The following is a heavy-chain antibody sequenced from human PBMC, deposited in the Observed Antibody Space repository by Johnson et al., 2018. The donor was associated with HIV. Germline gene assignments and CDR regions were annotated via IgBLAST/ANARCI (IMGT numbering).Heavy chain of an antibody. D-gene: IGHD2-2*03. V-gene: IGHV3-33*06. CDR1: GFSFSNFG. Sequence: QVQLVESGGGVVQPGRSLRLSCAASGFSFSNFGMHWVRQAPGKGLEWVALIWYDGSNKYYADSVKGRFTVSRDNSKNTLYLQMNSLRAEDTAVYFCAKDGLGYCSRTDCRGPDAFDVWGQGTMVTVSS. J-gene: IGHJ3*01. CDR3: AKDGLGYCSRTDCRGPDAFDV. CDR2: IWYDGSNK.